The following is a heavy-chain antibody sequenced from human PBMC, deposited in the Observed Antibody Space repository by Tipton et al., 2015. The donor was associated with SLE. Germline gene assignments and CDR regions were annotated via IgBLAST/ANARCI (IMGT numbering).Heavy chain of an antibody. CDR1: GGSISNFY. CDR2: IFDGGNT. Sequence: TLSLTCTVSGGSISNFYLSWFRQPHGKGLEWFGNIFDGGNTNYSPSLKSRVPLSVDTSKNQFSLRLSSVTAADTAVYYCARGAPLGFDYWGQGTLVTVSS. V-gene: IGHV4-59*01. CDR3: ARGAPLGFDY. J-gene: IGHJ4*02.